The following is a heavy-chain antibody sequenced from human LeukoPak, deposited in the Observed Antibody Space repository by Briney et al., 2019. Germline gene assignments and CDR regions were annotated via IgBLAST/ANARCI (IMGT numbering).Heavy chain of an antibody. CDR3: ASDGPRGFDY. J-gene: IGHJ4*02. CDR2: ISSSSSYI. CDR1: GFTFSSYS. V-gene: IGHV3-21*01. D-gene: IGHD3/OR15-3a*01. Sequence: AGSLSRSCAASGFTFSSYSMNWVRQAQGQGLEWVSSISSSSSYIYYADSVKGRFTISRDNAKNSLYLQMNSLRAEDTAVYYCASDGPRGFDYWGQGTLVTVSS.